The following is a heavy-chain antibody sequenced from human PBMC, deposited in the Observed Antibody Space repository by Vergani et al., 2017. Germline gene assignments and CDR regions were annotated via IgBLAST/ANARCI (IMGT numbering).Heavy chain of an antibody. V-gene: IGHV3-23*01. Sequence: EVQLLESGGGLVQPGGSLRLSCAASGFTFSNYAMSWVRQAPGKGLEWVSTTSGSGGSTYYADSVKGRFTISRDNSKNTLYLQMNSLRAEDTAVYYCAKDVPRAEYYYYGMDVWGQGTTVTVSS. CDR1: GFTFSNYA. CDR2: TSGSGGST. J-gene: IGHJ6*02. CDR3: AKDVPRAEYYYYGMDV. D-gene: IGHD6-6*01.